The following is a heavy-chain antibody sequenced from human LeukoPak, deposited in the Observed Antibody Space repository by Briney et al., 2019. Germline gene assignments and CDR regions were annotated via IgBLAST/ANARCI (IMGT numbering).Heavy chain of an antibody. D-gene: IGHD3-16*01. CDR3: ARSKGGYWFDP. J-gene: IGHJ5*02. CDR2: IYHSGST. Sequence: SETLSLTCTVSGGSISSGGYYWSWIRQPPGKGLEWIGYIYHSGSTYYNPSLKSRVTISVDTSKNQFSLRLSSVIAADTAVYFCARSKGGYWFDPWGQGTLVIVSS. V-gene: IGHV4-30-2*01. CDR1: GGSISSGGYY.